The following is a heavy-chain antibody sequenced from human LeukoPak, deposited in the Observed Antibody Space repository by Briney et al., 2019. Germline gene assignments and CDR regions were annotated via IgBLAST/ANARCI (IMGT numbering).Heavy chain of an antibody. CDR1: GFTFSSHG. D-gene: IGHD1-7*01. CDR3: ARKLELRGSFDY. V-gene: IGHV3-48*03. Sequence: AGGSLRLSCTASGFTFSSHGMNWVRQAPGKGLEWVTYISSSGSTIYYADSVKGRFTISRDNAKNSLFLQMNRLRAEDTAIYYCARKLELRGSFDYWGQGTLVTVSS. CDR2: ISSSGSTI. J-gene: IGHJ4*02.